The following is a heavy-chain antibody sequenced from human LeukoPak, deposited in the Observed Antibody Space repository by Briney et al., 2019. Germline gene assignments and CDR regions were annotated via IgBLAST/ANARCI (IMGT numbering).Heavy chain of an antibody. J-gene: IGHJ6*03. CDR1: GGSFSGYY. D-gene: IGHD1-14*01. Sequence: SETLSLTCAVYGGSFSGYYWSWIRQPPGKGLEWIGEINHSGSTNYNPSLKSRVTILVDTSKNQFSLKLSSVTAADTAVYYCARRAARKTAARYYMDVWGKGTTVTVSS. CDR2: INHSGST. V-gene: IGHV4-34*01. CDR3: ARRAARKTAARYYMDV.